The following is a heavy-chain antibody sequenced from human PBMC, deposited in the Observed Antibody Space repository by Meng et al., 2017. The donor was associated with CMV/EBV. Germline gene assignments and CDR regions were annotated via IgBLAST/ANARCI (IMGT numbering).Heavy chain of an antibody. CDR1: GGSLSSGDSY. CDR3: ARDWYSGSRFDY. D-gene: IGHD1-26*01. V-gene: IGHV4-30-4*08. CDR2: IYYSGST. J-gene: IGHJ4*02. Sequence: QVARRVAGPGMVKPSQPLSLPCTVSGGSLSSGDSYWSWIRQPPGKGLEWIGYIYYSGSTYYNPSLKSRVTISVDTSKNQFSLKLSSVTAADTAVYYCARDWYSGSRFDYWGQGTLVTVSS.